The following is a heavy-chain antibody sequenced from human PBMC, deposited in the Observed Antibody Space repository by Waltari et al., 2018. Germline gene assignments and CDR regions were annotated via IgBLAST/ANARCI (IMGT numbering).Heavy chain of an antibody. CDR2: IYHSGST. CDR3: ARHGSSSLPCDY. CDR1: GYSISSGYY. V-gene: IGHV4-38-2*01. Sequence: QVQLQESGPGLVKPSETLSLTCPVSGYSISSGYYCGWIRQPPGKGLEWIGSIYHSGSTYYNPSLKSRVTISVDTSKNQFSLKLSSVTAADTAVYYWARHGSSSLPCDYWGQGTLVTVSS. J-gene: IGHJ4*02. D-gene: IGHD6-6*01.